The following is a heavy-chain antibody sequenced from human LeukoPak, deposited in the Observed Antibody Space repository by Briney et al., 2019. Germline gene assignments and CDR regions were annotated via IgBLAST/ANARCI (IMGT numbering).Heavy chain of an antibody. V-gene: IGHV3-15*01. CDR3: TRDLTGRSWFDP. CDR2: IKTRAFGRAT. J-gene: IGHJ5*02. CDR1: GFTFSSYS. D-gene: IGHD1-26*01. Sequence: GGSLRLSCAASGFTFSSYSMNWVRQAPGKGLEWVGSIKTRAFGRATENAAPVQGRFTISRDDSKKTVYLEMNNLKTEDTALYFCTRDLTGRSWFDPWGQGTRVTVSS.